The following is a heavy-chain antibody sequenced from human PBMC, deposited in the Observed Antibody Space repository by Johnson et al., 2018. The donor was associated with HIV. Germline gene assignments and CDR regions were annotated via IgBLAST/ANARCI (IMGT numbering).Heavy chain of an antibody. CDR3: AKDESDAFDI. J-gene: IGHJ3*02. CDR1: GFTFSSYD. Sequence: VQLVESGGDLVQPGKSLRLSCAASGFTFSSYDMHWVRQAPGKGLEWVGRIKSKTEDGTTDYAAPMKGRFTISRDDSKNTLFLQVNSLRAGDTAVYYCAKDESDAFDIWGQGTMVTVSS. CDR2: IKSKTEDGTT. V-gene: IGHV3-15*01.